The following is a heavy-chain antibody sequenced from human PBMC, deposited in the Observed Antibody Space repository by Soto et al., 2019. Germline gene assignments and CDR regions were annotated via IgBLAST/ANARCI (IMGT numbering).Heavy chain of an antibody. CDR3: ARPLYDFWSGYSLYYGMDV. CDR2: ISAYNGNT. V-gene: IGHV1-18*01. Sequence: GASVKVSCKASGYTFTSYGISWVRQAPGQGLEWMGWISAYNGNTNYAQKLQGRVTMTTDTSTSTAYMELRSLRSDDTAVYYCARPLYDFWSGYSLYYGMDVWGQGTTVTV. D-gene: IGHD3-3*01. CDR1: GYTFTSYG. J-gene: IGHJ6*02.